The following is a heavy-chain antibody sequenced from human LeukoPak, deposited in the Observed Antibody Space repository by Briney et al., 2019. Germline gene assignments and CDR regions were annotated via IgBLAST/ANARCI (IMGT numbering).Heavy chain of an antibody. V-gene: IGHV3-20*04. CDR3: ARLVVPAAIRHYFDY. Sequence: PGGSLRLSCAASGFTFDDYGMSWVRQAPGKGLEWVSGINWNGGSTGYADSVKGRFTISRDNAKNSLYLQMNSLRAEDTAFYYCARLVVPAAIRHYFDYWGQGTLVTVSS. J-gene: IGHJ4*02. CDR2: INWNGGST. D-gene: IGHD2-2*02. CDR1: GFTFDDYG.